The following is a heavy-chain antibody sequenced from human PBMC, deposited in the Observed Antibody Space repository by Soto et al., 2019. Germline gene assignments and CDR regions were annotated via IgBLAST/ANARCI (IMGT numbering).Heavy chain of an antibody. CDR1: GVSISSGNW. CDR2: IFHDGTA. J-gene: IGHJ4*02. V-gene: IGHV4-4*02. D-gene: IGHD5-12*01. CDR3: ARDVRYRYSYGYSGYVYYFDC. Sequence: SETLSLTCAVSGVSISSGNWWTWVRQAPQRGLEHIGEIFHDGTANYYPSFERRVAISVGTSNNQLSLKLSSVTAADTAVYYCARDVRYRYSYGYSGYVYYFDCWGQGTLVTVSS.